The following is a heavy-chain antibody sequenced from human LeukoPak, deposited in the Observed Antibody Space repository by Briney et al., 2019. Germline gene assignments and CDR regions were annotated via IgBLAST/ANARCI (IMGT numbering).Heavy chain of an antibody. J-gene: IGHJ4*02. CDR2: IYYSGST. Sequence: KSSETLSLTCTVSGVSVNSGGYYWSWIRQHPGKGLEWIGYIYYSGSTYYNPSLKSRLTISVDTSKNQFSLKLSSVTAADTAVYYCASTSYNYYFDYWGQGTLVTVSS. V-gene: IGHV4-31*03. CDR3: ASTSYNYYFDY. D-gene: IGHD2-2*01. CDR1: GVSVNSGGYY.